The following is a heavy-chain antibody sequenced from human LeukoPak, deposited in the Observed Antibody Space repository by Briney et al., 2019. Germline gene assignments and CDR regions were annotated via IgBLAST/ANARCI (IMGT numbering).Heavy chain of an antibody. CDR3: ARGDDYGDYAIGNWFDP. CDR2: IIPILGIA. CDR1: GGTFSSYA. V-gene: IGHV1-69*04. D-gene: IGHD4-17*01. J-gene: IGHJ5*02. Sequence: ASVKVSCKASGGTFSSYAISWVRQAPGQGLEWMGRIIPILGIANYAQKFQGRVTITADKSTSTAYMELSSLRSEDTAVYYCARGDDYGDYAIGNWFDPWGQGTLVTVSS.